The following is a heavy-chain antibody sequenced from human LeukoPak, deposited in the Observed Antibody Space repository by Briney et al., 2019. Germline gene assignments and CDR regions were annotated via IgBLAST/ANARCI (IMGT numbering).Heavy chain of an antibody. CDR1: GFTFSSYS. Sequence: PGGSLRLSCAASGFTFSSYSMTWVRQAPGKGLEWVSYISSSSSTIYYADSVKGRFTISRDNAKNSLYLQMNSLRDEDTAVYYCARDLLPEYQLLFDAFDIWGQGTMVTVSS. D-gene: IGHD2-2*01. CDR3: ARDLLPEYQLLFDAFDI. CDR2: ISSSSSTI. V-gene: IGHV3-48*02. J-gene: IGHJ3*02.